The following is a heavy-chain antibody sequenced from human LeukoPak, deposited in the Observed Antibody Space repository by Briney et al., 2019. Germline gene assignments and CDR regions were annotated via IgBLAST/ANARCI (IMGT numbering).Heavy chain of an antibody. CDR1: GGSISSYY. D-gene: IGHD1-1*01. CDR3: AREGTAGTNLHWFDP. CDR2: ISYSGST. J-gene: IGHJ5*02. V-gene: IGHV4-59*01. Sequence: TSETQSLTCTVSGGSISSYYWSWIRQPPGKGLEWIGYISYSGSTNFNPSLKSRVTISVDTSKNQFSLKLSSVTAADTAVYYCAREGTAGTNLHWFDPWGQGTLFAFSS.